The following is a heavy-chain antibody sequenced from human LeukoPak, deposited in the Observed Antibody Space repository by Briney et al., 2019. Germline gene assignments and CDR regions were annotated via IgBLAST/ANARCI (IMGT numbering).Heavy chain of an antibody. CDR2: IYYSGNT. J-gene: IGHJ4*02. Sequence: SETLSLTCTVAGGSVSSGSYCWSWIRQPPGKGLEWIGYIYYSGNTNYNPSLKSRVTISVDTSKNQFSLKLSSVTAADTAVYYCARDLDYSIYGYFDYWGQGTLVTVSS. V-gene: IGHV4-61*01. CDR3: ARDLDYSIYGYFDY. D-gene: IGHD4-11*01. CDR1: GGSVSSGSYC.